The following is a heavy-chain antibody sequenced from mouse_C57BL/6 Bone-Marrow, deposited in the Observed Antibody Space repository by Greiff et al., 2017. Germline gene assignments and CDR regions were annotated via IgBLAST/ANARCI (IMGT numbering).Heavy chain of an antibody. CDR2: ISSGGSYT. V-gene: IGHV5-6*01. CDR3: ASTAQATSWFAY. Sequence: EVQLVESGGDLVKPGGSLKLSCAASGFTFSSYGMSWVRQTPDKRLEWVATISSGGSYTYYPDSVKGRFTFSRDNATNTLYMQLSSLKSEDTAMYYCASTAQATSWFAYWGQGTLVTVSA. J-gene: IGHJ3*01. D-gene: IGHD3-2*02. CDR1: GFTFSSYG.